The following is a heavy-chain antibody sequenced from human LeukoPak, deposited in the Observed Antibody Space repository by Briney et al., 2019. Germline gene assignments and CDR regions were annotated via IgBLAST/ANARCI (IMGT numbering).Heavy chain of an antibody. D-gene: IGHD2-2*01. J-gene: IGHJ3*02. CDR3: AKDRSRYCSSTSCLSAFDI. V-gene: IGHV3-23*01. CDR2: ISGSGGST. Sequence: PGGSLRLSCAASGFTFSSYAMSWVRQAPGKGLEWVSAISGSGGSTYYADSVKGRFTISRDNSENTLYLQMNSLRAEDTAVYYCAKDRSRYCSSTSCLSAFDIWGQGTMVTVSS. CDR1: GFTFSSYA.